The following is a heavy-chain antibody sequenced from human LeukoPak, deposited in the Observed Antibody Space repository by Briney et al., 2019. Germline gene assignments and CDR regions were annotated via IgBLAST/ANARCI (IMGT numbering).Heavy chain of an antibody. CDR1: GGSISSYY. CDR2: IYYSGST. D-gene: IGHD1-26*01. V-gene: IGHV4-59*08. Sequence: SETLSLTCTVSGGSISSYYWSWIRQPPGKGLEGIGYIYYSGSTNYNPSLKSRVTISVDTSKNQFSLKLSSVTAADTAVYYCARRSSYSGSYNQFDIWGQGTMVTVSS. J-gene: IGHJ3*02. CDR3: ARRSSYSGSYNQFDI.